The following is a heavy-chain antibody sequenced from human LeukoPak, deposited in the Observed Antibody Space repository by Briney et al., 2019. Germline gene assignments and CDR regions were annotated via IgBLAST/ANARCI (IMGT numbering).Heavy chain of an antibody. CDR3: ARVVSVVRGVIAPDWFDP. V-gene: IGHV4-39*07. J-gene: IGHJ5*02. D-gene: IGHD3-10*01. CDR1: GGSISSRNYY. CDR2: IYYTGST. Sequence: SETLSLTCSVPGGSISSRNYYWGWIRQPPGKGLEWIGSIYYTGSTFYNPSLKSRVTISVDTSKNQFSLKLSSVTAADTAVYYCARVVSVVRGVIAPDWFDPWGQGTLVTVSS.